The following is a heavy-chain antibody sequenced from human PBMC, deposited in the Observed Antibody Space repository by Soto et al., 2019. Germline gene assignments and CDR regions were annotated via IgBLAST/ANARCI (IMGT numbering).Heavy chain of an antibody. Sequence: QVQLVQSGAEVKKSGSSVKVSCKASGGTFSSYTITWVRQAPGQGLEWLGRIIPILGIPNYAQKFQGRVTITADKSTSTAYMELSSLRSEDTAVYYCARGDSTGVNGFDIWGRGTMVAVSS. CDR1: GGTFSSYT. CDR2: IIPILGIP. J-gene: IGHJ3*02. CDR3: ARGDSTGVNGFDI. V-gene: IGHV1-69*02. D-gene: IGHD6-25*01.